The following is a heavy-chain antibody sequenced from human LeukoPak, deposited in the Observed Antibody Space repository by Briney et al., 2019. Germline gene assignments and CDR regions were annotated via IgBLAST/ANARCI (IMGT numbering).Heavy chain of an antibody. Sequence: DSMRGRVTISRDNVENSLNLQMSSLRAEDTAVYYCVRGGSLGNSVYYFDYWGQGTLVNVSS. CDR3: VRGGSLGNSVYYFDY. J-gene: IGHJ4*02. D-gene: IGHD4-23*01. V-gene: IGHV3-7*01.